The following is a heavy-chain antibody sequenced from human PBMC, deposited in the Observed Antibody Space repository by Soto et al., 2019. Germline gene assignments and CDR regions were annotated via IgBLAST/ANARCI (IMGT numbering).Heavy chain of an antibody. CDR1: GGSISGRF. V-gene: IGHV4-59*01. CDR3: AKSHYDSSGYYRIDH. CDR2: FCYTGIT. J-gene: IGHJ5*02. D-gene: IGHD3-22*01. Sequence: SETLSLTCTVSGGSISGRFWSWVRQSPGKGLEWIGYFCYTGITNYNPSLKSRVTISVDRSKTQCSLKLTSVTAADTAVYYCAKSHYDSSGYYRIDHWGQGTMVTV.